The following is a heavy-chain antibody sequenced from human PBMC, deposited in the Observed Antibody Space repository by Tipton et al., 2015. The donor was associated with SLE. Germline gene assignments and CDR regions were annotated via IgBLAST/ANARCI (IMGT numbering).Heavy chain of an antibody. V-gene: IGHV4-59*12. Sequence: TLSLTCTVSGDSFSSYFWTWVRQPPGKGLEWIGYFYYSGSTYYNPSLKSRVTISVDTSKNQFSLKLSSVTAADTAVYYCARDHSRSPAYQQPWGQGTPVTVSS. CDR1: GDSFSSYF. D-gene: IGHD6-6*01. CDR3: ARDHSRSPAYQQP. CDR2: FYYSGST. J-gene: IGHJ1*01.